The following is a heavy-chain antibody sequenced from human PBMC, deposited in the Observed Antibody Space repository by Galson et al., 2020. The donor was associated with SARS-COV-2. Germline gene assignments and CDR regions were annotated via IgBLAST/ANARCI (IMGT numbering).Heavy chain of an antibody. D-gene: IGHD1-26*01. V-gene: IGHV3-30*01. CDR2: ISYDGSNK. Sequence: GESLKISCAASGFTFSSYAMHWVRQAPGKGLEWVAVISYDGSNKYYADSVKGRFTISRDNSKNTLYLQMNSLRAEDTAVYYCARPYSGSYLDWVDPWGQGTLVTVSS. CDR3: ARPYSGSYLDWVDP. J-gene: IGHJ5*02. CDR1: GFTFSSYA.